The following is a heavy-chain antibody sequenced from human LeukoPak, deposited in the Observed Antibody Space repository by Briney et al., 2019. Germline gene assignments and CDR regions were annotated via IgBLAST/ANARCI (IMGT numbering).Heavy chain of an antibody. CDR2: IIAIFGIA. V-gene: IGHV1-69*04. CDR3: ARDHNPVDYDFWSGYPNSHFDH. CDR1: RGTSISDA. Sequence: SVKVSCKAPRGTSISDAISWARPAPRQGREWMGRIIAIFGIANYTQKFQVIVTINADKSTSTAYMELSSMRSADTAMYYCARDHNPVDYDFWSGYPNSHFDHWGQGTLVPVPS. D-gene: IGHD3-3*01. J-gene: IGHJ4*02.